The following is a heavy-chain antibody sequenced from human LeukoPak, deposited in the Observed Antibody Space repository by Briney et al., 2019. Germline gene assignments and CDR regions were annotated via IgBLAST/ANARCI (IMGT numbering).Heavy chain of an antibody. CDR2: INPSGGST. D-gene: IGHD4-23*01. Sequence: RASVKVSCKASGYTFTSYYMHWVRQAPGQGLEWMGIINPSGGSTSYAQKFQGRVTMTRDMSTSTVYMELSSLRSEDTAVYYCARAFRRPYGGNFEWGAVGYWGQGTLVTVSS. CDR1: GYTFTSYY. V-gene: IGHV1-46*01. J-gene: IGHJ4*02. CDR3: ARAFRRPYGGNFEWGAVGY.